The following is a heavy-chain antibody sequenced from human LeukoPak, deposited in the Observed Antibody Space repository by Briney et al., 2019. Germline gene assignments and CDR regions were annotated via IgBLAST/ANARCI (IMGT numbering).Heavy chain of an antibody. CDR3: ARVHYYDSSGYYQYYYYYGMDV. CDR1: GGSISSSSYY. CDR2: IYYSGST. J-gene: IGHJ6*02. V-gene: IGHV4-39*01. Sequence: SETLSLTCTVSGGSISSSSYYWGWIRQPPGKGLEWIGSIYYSGSTYYNPSLKSRVTISVDTSKNQFSLKLSSVTAADTAVYYCARVHYYDSSGYYQYYYYYGMDVWGQGTTVTVSS. D-gene: IGHD3-22*01.